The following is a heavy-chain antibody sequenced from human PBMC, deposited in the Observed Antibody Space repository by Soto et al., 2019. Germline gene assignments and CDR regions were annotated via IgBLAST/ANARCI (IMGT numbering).Heavy chain of an antibody. CDR1: GFTFSSYS. J-gene: IGHJ4*02. Sequence: GGSLRLSCAASGFTFSSYSMNWVRQAPGKGLEWVSSISSSSYIYYADSVKGRFTISRDNAKNSLYLQMNSLRAEDTAVYYCASDDYYDSSGHSYWGKGTLVTVSS. CDR2: ISSSSYI. D-gene: IGHD3-22*01. CDR3: ASDDYYDSSGHSY. V-gene: IGHV3-21*01.